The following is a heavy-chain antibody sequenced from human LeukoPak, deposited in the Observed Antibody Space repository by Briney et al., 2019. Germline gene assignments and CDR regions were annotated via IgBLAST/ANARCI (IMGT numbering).Heavy chain of an antibody. CDR1: GGTFSSYA. CDR3: ARSRGDYGGNPPDY. D-gene: IGHD4-23*01. V-gene: IGHV1-69*04. CDR2: IIPILGIA. J-gene: IGHJ4*02. Sequence: SVKVSCKASGGTFSSYAISWVRQAPGQGLEWMGRIIPILGIANYAQKFQGRVTTTADKSTSTAYMELSSLRSEDTAVYYCARSRGDYGGNPPDYWGQGTLVTVSS.